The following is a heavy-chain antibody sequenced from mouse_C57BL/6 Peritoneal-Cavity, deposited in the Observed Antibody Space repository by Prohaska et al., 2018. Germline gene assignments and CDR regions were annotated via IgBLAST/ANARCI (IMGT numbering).Heavy chain of an antibody. J-gene: IGHJ2*01. CDR1: GFTFINYW. CDR3: TDGVDY. CDR2: IRVKSDNYAT. Sequence: EVKLEESGGGLVQPGGSMKLSCVASGFTFINYWMNWVRQSPEKGLEWVAQIRVKSDNYATQYAESGKGRFTISRDDSKSSVYLQMNNLRAEDTGIYYCTDGVDYWGQGTTLTVSS. V-gene: IGHV6-3*01.